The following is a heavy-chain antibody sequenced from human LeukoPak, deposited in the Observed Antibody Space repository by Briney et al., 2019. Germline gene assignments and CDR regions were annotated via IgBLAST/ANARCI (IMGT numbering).Heavy chain of an antibody. CDR1: GFTFSAYA. D-gene: IGHD3-10*01. V-gene: IGHV3-30*04. CDR3: SRDYSGSGSYYSPFDY. CDR2: ISYDGSNN. J-gene: IGHJ4*02. Sequence: GGSLRLSCAASGFTFSAYAMHWVRQAPGKGLQWVAVISYDGSNNYYADSVKGRFTISRDNSKNTLYLQMNSLRADDTAVYYCSRDYSGSGSYYSPFDYWGQGTLVTVSS.